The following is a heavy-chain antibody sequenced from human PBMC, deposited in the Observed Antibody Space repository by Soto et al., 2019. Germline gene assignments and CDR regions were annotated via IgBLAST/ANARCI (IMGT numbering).Heavy chain of an antibody. V-gene: IGHV3-72*01. J-gene: IGHJ4*02. CDR3: GRGDVSDY. Sequence: EVQVVESGGGLVQPGGSLRLSCAASGFTFSDYYMDWVRQAPGKGLEWVGRTRNKDHSYTKEYAAFGKGRFPFSRDYSKESFDLQKKSLKTEDEGVYYCGRGDVSDYWGQGTLVTVSS. CDR1: GFTFSDYY. CDR2: TRNKDHSYTK.